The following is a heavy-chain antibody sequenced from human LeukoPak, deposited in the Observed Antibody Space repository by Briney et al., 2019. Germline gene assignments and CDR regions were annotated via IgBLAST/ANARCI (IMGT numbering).Heavy chain of an antibody. V-gene: IGHV3-21*06. D-gene: IGHD2-2*01. J-gene: IGHJ4*02. CDR2: IGPTGSDS. CDR1: GLTFSTSG. Sequence: GGSLRLTCTASGLTFSTSGFNWVRQAPGKGLEWVASIGPTGSDSYIADSIKGRFTISRDNSNNFLYLQMNSLRAEDTAVYYCAKSDLVVVPAAHDYWGQGTLVTVSS. CDR3: AKSDLVVVPAAHDY.